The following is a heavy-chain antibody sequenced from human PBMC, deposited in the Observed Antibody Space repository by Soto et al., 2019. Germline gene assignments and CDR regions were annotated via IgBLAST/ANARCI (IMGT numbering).Heavy chain of an antibody. V-gene: IGHV4-31*03. D-gene: IGHD2-21*02. CDR1: GDSIASVSYY. CDR3: ARVSKIIVVVTAVPGGFDP. CDR2: ISHRGTT. Sequence: VQLQESGPGLVKPSQTLSLTCSVSGDSIASVSYYWGWIRQHPGKGLEWVGHISHRGTTYYNPSLKIRVRISVETSKNQFSLKLNSVTAADSAVYHCARVSKIIVVVTAVPGGFDPWGQGTLVTVSS. J-gene: IGHJ5*02.